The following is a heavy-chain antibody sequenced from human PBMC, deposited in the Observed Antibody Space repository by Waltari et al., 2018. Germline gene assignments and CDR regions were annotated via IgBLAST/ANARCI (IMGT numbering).Heavy chain of an antibody. D-gene: IGHD6-19*01. Sequence: QVQLQQWGAGLLKPSETLSLTCAVYGGSFSGYYWSWIRQPPGKGLEWIGEINHSGSTNYNPSRKSRVTISVDTSKNQFSLKLSSVTAADTAVYYCARVVRGSSGWYGGIDYWGQGTLVTVSS. CDR2: INHSGST. V-gene: IGHV4-34*01. CDR3: ARVVRGSSGWYGGIDY. J-gene: IGHJ4*02. CDR1: GGSFSGYY.